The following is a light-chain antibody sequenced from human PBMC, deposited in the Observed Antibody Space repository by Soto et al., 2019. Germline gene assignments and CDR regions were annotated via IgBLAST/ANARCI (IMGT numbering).Light chain of an antibody. CDR2: TTS. J-gene: IGKJ4*01. CDR1: QAINRY. CDR3: QQGNRFPLT. Sequence: DIQMTQSPSSVSASVGDRVTITCRASQAINRYLAWYQQKPGKAPNLLIYTTSSLQSGVPSRFSGSGSGTGFSLTISSLEPEGFATYYGQQGNRFPLTFGGGTRVEIK. V-gene: IGKV1-12*01.